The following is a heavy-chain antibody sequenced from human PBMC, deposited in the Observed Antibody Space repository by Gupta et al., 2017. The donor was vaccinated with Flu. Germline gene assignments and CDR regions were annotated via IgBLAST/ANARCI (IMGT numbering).Heavy chain of an antibody. CDR3: ARDYTYYYDSSGYYYFWYFDL. D-gene: IGHD3-22*01. J-gene: IGHJ2*01. CDR1: GFTFSSYS. V-gene: IGHV3-48*02. Sequence: EVQLVESGGGLVQPGGSLRLSCAASGFTFSSYSMNWVRQAPGKGLEWVSYISSSSSTIYYADSVKGRFTISRDNAKNSLYLQMNSLRDEDTAVYYCARDYTYYYDSSGYYYFWYFDLWGRGTLVTVSS. CDR2: ISSSSSTI.